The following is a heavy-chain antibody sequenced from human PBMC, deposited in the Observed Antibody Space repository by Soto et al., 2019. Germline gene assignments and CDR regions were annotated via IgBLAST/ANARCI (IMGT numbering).Heavy chain of an antibody. Sequence: GASVKVSCKASGYTFTSYGISWVRQAPGQGLEWMGWISAYNGNTNYAQKLQGRVTMTTDTSTTTAYMELTSLRSEDTALYYCARPTSTGTTSGYYFDHWGQGTQVTVSS. J-gene: IGHJ4*02. D-gene: IGHD1-7*01. V-gene: IGHV1-18*01. CDR3: ARPTSTGTTSGYYFDH. CDR2: ISAYNGNT. CDR1: GYTFTSYG.